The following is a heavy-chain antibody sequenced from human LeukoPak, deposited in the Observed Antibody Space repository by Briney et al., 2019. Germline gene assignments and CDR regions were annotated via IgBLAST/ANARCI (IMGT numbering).Heavy chain of an antibody. Sequence: KASETLSLTCTVSGGSISSYYWSWIRQPPGKGLEWIGYIYYSGSTNYNPSLKSRVTISVDTSKNQFSLKLSSVTAADTAVYYCARGGLVGATFDYWGQGTLVTVSS. CDR1: GGSISSYY. D-gene: IGHD1-26*01. CDR3: ARGGLVGATFDY. V-gene: IGHV4-59*01. J-gene: IGHJ4*02. CDR2: IYYSGST.